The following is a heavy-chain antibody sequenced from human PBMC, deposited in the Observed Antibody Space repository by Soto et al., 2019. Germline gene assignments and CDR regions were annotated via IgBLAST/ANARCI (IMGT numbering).Heavy chain of an antibody. CDR3: AKSPGMYYYDSSGYYHYDY. Sequence: GWSLRLSCAVSGFTLSSYGIHWVRQAPGKGLEWVAFMSYDGNKKYYADSVKGRFTISRDNSKNTLYLQMDSLRAEDTAVYYCAKSPGMYYYDSSGYYHYDYWGQGTLVTVSS. V-gene: IGHV3-30*18. CDR1: GFTLSSYG. J-gene: IGHJ4*02. CDR2: MSYDGNKK. D-gene: IGHD3-22*01.